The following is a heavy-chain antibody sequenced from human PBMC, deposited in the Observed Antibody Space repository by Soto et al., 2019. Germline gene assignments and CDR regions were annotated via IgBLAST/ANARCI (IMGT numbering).Heavy chain of an antibody. CDR2: IYYSGST. J-gene: IGHJ6*02. D-gene: IGHD3-10*01. Sequence: SETLSLTCTVSSDSISNYYCSWIRQPPGKGLEWIGYIYYSGSTNYNPSLKSRVTISVDTSKNQFSLKLSSVTAADTAVYYCARVYYYGSGRRYYYGMDVWGQGTTVTVSS. V-gene: IGHV4-59*01. CDR3: ARVYYYGSGRRYYYGMDV. CDR1: SDSISNYY.